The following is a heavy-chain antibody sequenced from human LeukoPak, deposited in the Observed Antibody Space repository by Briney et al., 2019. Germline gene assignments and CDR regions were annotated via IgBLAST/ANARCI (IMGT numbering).Heavy chain of an antibody. CDR3: ARGHYYGMDV. CDR1: GFTSSSYI. J-gene: IGHJ6*04. Sequence: GGSLRLSCAASGFTSSSYIMNWVRQAPGKGLEWVSSISSSSNYVYYADSVKGRFTISRDNAKNSLYLQMNSLRAEDTAVYYCARGHYYGMDVWGKGTTVTISS. CDR2: ISSSSNYV. V-gene: IGHV3-21*01.